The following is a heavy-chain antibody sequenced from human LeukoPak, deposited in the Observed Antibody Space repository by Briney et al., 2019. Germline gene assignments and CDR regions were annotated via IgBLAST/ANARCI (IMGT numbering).Heavy chain of an antibody. CDR3: AKGGSYQILYDAFDI. V-gene: IGHV3-7*01. Sequence: PGGSLRLSCAASGFTFSSYWMSWVRQAPGKGLEWVANIKQDGSEKYYVDSVKGRFTISRDNAKNSLYLQMNSLRAEDTAVYYCAKGGSYQILYDAFDIWGQGTMVTVSS. D-gene: IGHD2-15*01. J-gene: IGHJ3*02. CDR2: IKQDGSEK. CDR1: GFTFSSYW.